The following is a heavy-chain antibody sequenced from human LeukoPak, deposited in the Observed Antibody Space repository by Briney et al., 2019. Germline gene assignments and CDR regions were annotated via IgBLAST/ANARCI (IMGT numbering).Heavy chain of an antibody. J-gene: IGHJ6*03. V-gene: IGHV1-69*05. D-gene: IGHD7-27*01. CDR1: GGTFSSYA. CDR2: ITPIFGTA. CDR3: ARGNWEYYYYYYMDV. Sequence: SVKVSCKASGGTFSSYAISWVRQAPGQGLEWMGRITPIFGTANYAQKFQGRVTITTDESTSTAYMELSSLRSEDTAVYYCARGNWEYYYYYYMDVWAKGPRSPSP.